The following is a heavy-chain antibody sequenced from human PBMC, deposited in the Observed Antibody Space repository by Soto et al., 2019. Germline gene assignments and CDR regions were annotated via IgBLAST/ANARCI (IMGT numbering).Heavy chain of an antibody. V-gene: IGHV4-30-4*01. D-gene: IGHD1-1*01. CDR1: GVAVTNGDYY. CDR3: ARQRTGGYWFDP. CDR2: IYYSKTT. J-gene: IGHJ5*02. Sequence: PSETLSLTCAVSGVAVTNGDYYWSWMRQCPDKGLEWIGNIYYSKTTNYNPSLNSRLSISIDTSRNQFSLQLTSVTAADTAIYYCARQRTGGYWFDPWGLGTLVTVSS.